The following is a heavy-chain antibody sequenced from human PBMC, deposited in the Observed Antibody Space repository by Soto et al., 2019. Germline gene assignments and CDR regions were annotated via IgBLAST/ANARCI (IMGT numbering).Heavy chain of an antibody. D-gene: IGHD2-2*01. CDR1: GFTFDSHD. V-gene: IGHV3-23*01. CDR3: ARYCVTSSCYTRNFDS. Sequence: EVHLLESGGGLVQPGGSLRLPCAASGFTFDSHDMSWVRQAPGKGLEWVSTISGPGGRTYYADSVKGRFTVSRDNSKNTLYLQMSSLRAADTALYYCARYCVTSSCYTRNFDSWGQGTLVTVSS. CDR2: ISGPGGRT. J-gene: IGHJ4*02.